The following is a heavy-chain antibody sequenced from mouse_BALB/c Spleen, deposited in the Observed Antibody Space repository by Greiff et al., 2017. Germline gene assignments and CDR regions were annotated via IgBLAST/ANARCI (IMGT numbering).Heavy chain of an antibody. Sequence: QVQLQQPGAELVKPGASVKLSCKASGYTFTSYYMYWVKQRPGQGLEWIGGINPSNGGTNFNEKFKSKATLTVDKSSSTAYMQLSSLTSEDSAVYYCTRSYSYWYFDVWGAGTTVTVSS. CDR2: INPSNGGT. CDR3: TRSYSYWYFDV. V-gene: IGHV1S81*02. J-gene: IGHJ1*01. CDR1: GYTFTSYY. D-gene: IGHD2-10*01.